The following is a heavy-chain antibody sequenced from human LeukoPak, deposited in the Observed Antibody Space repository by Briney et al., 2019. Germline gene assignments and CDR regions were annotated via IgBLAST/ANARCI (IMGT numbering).Heavy chain of an antibody. V-gene: IGHV3-74*01. CDR2: INFDGSIT. Sequence: PGGSLRLSCAASEFTVSSRYMSWVRQAPGKGLVWVSRINFDGSITNYADSMKGRFTISRDNAKNTLYLQMNSLRVEDTAVYYCFNISAGGGQGTLVTVSS. CDR3: FNISAG. D-gene: IGHD2/OR15-2a*01. J-gene: IGHJ4*02. CDR1: EFTVSSRY.